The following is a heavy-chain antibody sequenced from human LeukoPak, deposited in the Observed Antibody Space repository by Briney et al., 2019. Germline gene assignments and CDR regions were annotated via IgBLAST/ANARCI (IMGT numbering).Heavy chain of an antibody. V-gene: IGHV1-46*01. CDR2: INPSGGRT. Sequence: GASVKVSCKASGYTFTGYYMHLVRQAPGQGLEWVGIINPSGGRTSYAQKFQGRLTMTRDMSTSTVFMELSSLRSDDTAVYYCATDPGEMATIEEYWGQGTLVIVSS. CDR1: GYTFTGYY. J-gene: IGHJ4*02. D-gene: IGHD5-24*01. CDR3: ATDPGEMATIEEY.